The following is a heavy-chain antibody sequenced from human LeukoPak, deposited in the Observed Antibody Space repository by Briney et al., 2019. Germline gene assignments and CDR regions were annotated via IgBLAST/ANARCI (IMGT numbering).Heavy chain of an antibody. CDR1: GDSISSGGHF. CDR3: ARALGAFDI. J-gene: IGHJ3*02. Sequence: PSETLSLTCAVSGDSISSGGHFWSWIRQPPGKGQEWIGYIYDSGSTDYNPSLKSRVTISLDTSKNQLSLKLNSVTAADTAVYYCARALGAFDIWGQGTMVTVS. CDR2: IYDSGST. V-gene: IGHV4-30-4*07.